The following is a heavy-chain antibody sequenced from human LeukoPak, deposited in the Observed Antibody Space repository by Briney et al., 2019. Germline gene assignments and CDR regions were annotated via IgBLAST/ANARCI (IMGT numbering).Heavy chain of an antibody. J-gene: IGHJ3*02. CDR1: GFTFSSYA. CDR2: ISGSGDST. D-gene: IGHD3-9*01. V-gene: IGHV3-23*01. CDR3: AKTLHWFFDI. Sequence: GGSLRLSCAASGFTFSSYAMSWVRQAPGKGLEWVSAISGSGDSTYYAGSVKGRFTISRDNSKNTLYLQMNSLRAEDTAIYYCAKTLHWFFDIWGQGTMVTVSS.